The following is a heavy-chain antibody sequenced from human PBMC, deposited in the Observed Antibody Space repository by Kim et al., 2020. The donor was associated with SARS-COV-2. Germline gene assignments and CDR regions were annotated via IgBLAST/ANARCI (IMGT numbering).Heavy chain of an antibody. CDR3: ASWFALDY. CDR2: IHYTGNS. J-gene: IGHJ4*02. Sequence: SETLSLTCTVSGASVTAYYWSWIRQSPGKGLEWMGYIHYTGNSEFNPSFRSRVTMSVDTSKNQVSLTLTSVTAADTAVYYCASWFALDYWGQGTLVTVFS. CDR1: GASVTAYY. D-gene: IGHD3-10*01. V-gene: IGHV4-59*02.